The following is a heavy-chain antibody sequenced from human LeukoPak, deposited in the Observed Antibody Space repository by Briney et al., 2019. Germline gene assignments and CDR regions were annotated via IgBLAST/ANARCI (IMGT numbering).Heavy chain of an antibody. CDR2: ISAYNGNT. CDR3: ARVRDGYNDAYDI. Sequence: ASVKVSCKASGGTFSSYAISWVRQAPGQGLEWMGWISAYNGNTNYAQKLQGRVTMTRDTSTSTVYMELSSLKSEDTAVYYCARVRDGYNDAYDIWGQGTMVTVSS. J-gene: IGHJ3*02. V-gene: IGHV1-18*01. D-gene: IGHD5-24*01. CDR1: GGTFSSYA.